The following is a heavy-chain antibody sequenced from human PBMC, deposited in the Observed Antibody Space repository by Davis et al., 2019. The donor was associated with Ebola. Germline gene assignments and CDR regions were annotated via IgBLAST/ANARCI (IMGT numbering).Heavy chain of an antibody. CDR1: GGSISSSSYY. J-gene: IGHJ3*02. CDR2: IYYSGST. D-gene: IGHD6-6*01. CDR3: ASKSIAKDAFDI. V-gene: IGHV4-39*01. Sequence: MPSETLSLTCTVSGGSISSSSYYWGWIRQPPGKGLEWIGSIYYSGSTYYNPSLKSRVTISVDTSKNQFSLKLSSVTAADTAVYYCASKSIAKDAFDIWGQGTMVTVSS.